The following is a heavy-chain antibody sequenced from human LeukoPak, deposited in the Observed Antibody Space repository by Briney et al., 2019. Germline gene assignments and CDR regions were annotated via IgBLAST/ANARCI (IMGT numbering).Heavy chain of an antibody. Sequence: GGSLRLSCAASGFTFDDYGMSWVRQAPGKGLEWVSGINWNGGSTGYADSVKGRFTISRDNAKNSLYLQMNSLRAEDTALYYCARDFGAAAGTFISIQLKYYYYVDVWGKGTTVTVSS. CDR1: GFTFDDYG. V-gene: IGHV3-20*04. D-gene: IGHD6-13*01. CDR3: ARDFGAAAGTFISIQLKYYYYVDV. CDR2: INWNGGST. J-gene: IGHJ6*03.